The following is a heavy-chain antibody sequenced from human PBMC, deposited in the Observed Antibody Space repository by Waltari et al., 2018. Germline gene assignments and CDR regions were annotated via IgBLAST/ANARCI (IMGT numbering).Heavy chain of an antibody. D-gene: IGHD6-19*01. CDR1: GGTFSSYA. V-gene: IGHV1-69*08. CDR2: IIPIFGTA. J-gene: IGHJ4*02. CDR3: AREKIGSGWHEKNFDY. Sequence: QVQLVQSGAEVKKPGSSVTVSCKASGGTFSSYAISWVRQAPGQGLEWMGRIIPIFGTANYAQKFQGRVTITADKSTSTAYMELSSLRSEDTAVYYCAREKIGSGWHEKNFDYWGQGTLVTVSS.